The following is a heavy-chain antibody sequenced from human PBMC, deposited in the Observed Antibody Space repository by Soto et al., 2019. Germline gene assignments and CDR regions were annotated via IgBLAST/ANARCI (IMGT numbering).Heavy chain of an antibody. V-gene: IGHV3-20*04. CDR2: ITWNGGKT. CDR3: ARDSDAMVTTAFDY. J-gene: IGHJ4*02. D-gene: IGHD4-17*01. Sequence: EVQLVESGGGVVRPGGSLRLSCAASGFTFDEFGMGWVRQVPGKGLEWVSGITWNGGKTGYAESVKGRFTISRDNAKNSLYLEMNSLRAEDTALYYCARDSDAMVTTAFDYWGQGTLVTVSS. CDR1: GFTFDEFG.